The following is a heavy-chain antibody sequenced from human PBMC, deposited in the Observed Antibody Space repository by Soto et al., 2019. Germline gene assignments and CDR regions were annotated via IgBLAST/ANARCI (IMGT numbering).Heavy chain of an antibody. V-gene: IGHV3-23*01. D-gene: IGHD5-18*01. J-gene: IGHJ3*02. CDR3: AKERYGYGYLDAFHI. CDR2: ISSTGGST. Sequence: GGSLRLSCAASGFTFSNYGMTWVRQAAGKGLEWVSGISSTGGSTTYADSVKGRFTISRDNSKNTLYLQMNSLRAEDTAAYYCAKERYGYGYLDAFHIWGQGTMVTVSS. CDR1: GFTFSNYG.